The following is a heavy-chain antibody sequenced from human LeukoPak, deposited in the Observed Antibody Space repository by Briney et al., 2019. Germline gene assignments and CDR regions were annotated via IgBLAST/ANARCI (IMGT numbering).Heavy chain of an antibody. D-gene: IGHD2-21*01. CDR3: ARQGYFDYYDMDV. J-gene: IGHJ6*02. CDR2: IYYGGNT. V-gene: IGHV4-61*03. Sequence: PSETLSLTCTVSGGSISSSSYYWSWVRQPPGKGLEWIGYIYYGGNTDYNPSLKSRVTISIDTSKKFFSLKLTSVTAADTAVYYCARQGYFDYYDMDVWGQGTTVTVSS. CDR1: GGSISSSSYY.